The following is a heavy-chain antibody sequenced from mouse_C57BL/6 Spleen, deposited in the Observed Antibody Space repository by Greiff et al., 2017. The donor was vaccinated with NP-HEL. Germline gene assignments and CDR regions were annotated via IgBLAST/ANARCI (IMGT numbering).Heavy chain of an antibody. CDR2: IYPRSGNT. Sequence: VKLMESGAELARPGASVKLSCKASGYTFTSYGISWVKQRTGQGLEWIGEIYPRSGNTYYNEKFKGKATLTADKSSSTAYMELRSLTSEDSAVYFCARRRGSSGYGFAYWGQGTLVTVSA. J-gene: IGHJ3*01. CDR3: ARRRGSSGYGFAY. D-gene: IGHD3-2*02. CDR1: GYTFTSYG. V-gene: IGHV1-81*01.